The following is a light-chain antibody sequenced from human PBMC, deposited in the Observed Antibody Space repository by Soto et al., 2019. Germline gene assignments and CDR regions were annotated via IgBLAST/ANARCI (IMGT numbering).Light chain of an antibody. CDR3: QHYNSYSEA. CDR1: QTISSW. Sequence: DIQMTQSPSTLSGSVGDRVTITCRASQTISSWLAWYQQKPGKAPKLLIYKASTLKSGVPSRFSGSVSRTEFTLTISSLQADDFATYYCQHYNSYSEAFGKGPKVELK. V-gene: IGKV1-5*03. CDR2: KAS. J-gene: IGKJ1*01.